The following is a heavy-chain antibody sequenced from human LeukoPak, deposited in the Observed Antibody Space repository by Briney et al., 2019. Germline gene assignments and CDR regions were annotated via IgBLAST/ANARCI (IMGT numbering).Heavy chain of an antibody. J-gene: IGHJ4*02. Sequence: SGGSLRLSCAASGFSFSGFEMNWVRQAPGKGLEWVSFSSSSGSTVYYADSVKGRFTISRDNAKNSLYLQMNSLRAEDTAVYYCARGDSSNWYAIDYWGQGTLVTASS. V-gene: IGHV3-48*03. CDR2: SSSSGSTV. CDR1: GFSFSGFE. D-gene: IGHD6-13*01. CDR3: ARGDSSNWYAIDY.